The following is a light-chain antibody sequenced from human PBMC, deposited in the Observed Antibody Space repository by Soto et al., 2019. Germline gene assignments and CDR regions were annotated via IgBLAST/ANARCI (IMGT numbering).Light chain of an antibody. J-gene: IGKJ3*01. V-gene: IGKV3-20*01. Sequence: EIVLTQSPGTLSFSPGERATLTCRASQSVSSSYLAWFQQKPGQAPRLLIYGASSRATGIPDRFSGSGSGTDFALTISRLEPEDFAGYYCQQYGNAPFTFGPGTKVDI. CDR1: QSVSSSY. CDR2: GAS. CDR3: QQYGNAPFT.